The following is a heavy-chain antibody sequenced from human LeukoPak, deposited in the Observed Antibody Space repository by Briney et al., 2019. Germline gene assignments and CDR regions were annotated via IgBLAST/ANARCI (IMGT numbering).Heavy chain of an antibody. V-gene: IGHV1-3*01. D-gene: IGHD3-22*01. CDR1: GYTFTSYA. J-gene: IGHJ4*02. Sequence: GASVKVSCKASGYTFTSYAMHWVRQAPGQRLEWMGWINAGNGNTKYSQKFQGRVTITRDTSASTAYMELSSLRSDDTAVYYCARDREPYYYDSSGYSDYWGQGTLVTVSS. CDR2: INAGNGNT. CDR3: ARDREPYYYDSSGYSDY.